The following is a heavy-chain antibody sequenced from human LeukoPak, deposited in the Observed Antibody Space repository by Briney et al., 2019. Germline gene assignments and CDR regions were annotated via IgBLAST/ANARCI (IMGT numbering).Heavy chain of an antibody. CDR2: SRNRAKSYTT. Sequence: GGSLRLPCAVSGFTFSGHYMDWVRQAPGKGPEWVGRSRNRAKSYTTDYAASVKGRFTISRDDSKSTLYLQMNSLETEDTAVYYCSRDATGDHWGQGTLVSVSS. CDR1: GFTFSGHY. CDR3: SRDATGDH. J-gene: IGHJ4*02. V-gene: IGHV3-72*01.